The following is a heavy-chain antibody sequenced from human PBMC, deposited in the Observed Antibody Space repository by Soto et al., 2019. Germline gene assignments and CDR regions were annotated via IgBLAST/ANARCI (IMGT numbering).Heavy chain of an antibody. V-gene: IGHV1-18*01. CDR1: GYTFTSYG. D-gene: IGHD3-16*01. Sequence: GASVKVSCKASGYTFTSYGISWVRQAPGQGLEWMGWISAYNGNTNYAQKLQGRVTMTTDTSTSTAYMELRGLSSDDTAVYYCARGHYDYYWATYGSRTHTFEIWGKGTMVTVSS. J-gene: IGHJ3*02. CDR2: ISAYNGNT. CDR3: ARGHYDYYWATYGSRTHTFEI.